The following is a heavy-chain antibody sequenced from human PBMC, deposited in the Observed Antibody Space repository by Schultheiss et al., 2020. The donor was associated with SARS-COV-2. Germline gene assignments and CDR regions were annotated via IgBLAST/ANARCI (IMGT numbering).Heavy chain of an antibody. CDR2: INPNSGGT. Sequence: SVKVSCKASGGTFSSYAISWVRQAPGQGLEWMGRINPNSGGTNYAQKFQGRVTMTRDTSISTAYMELSRLRSDDTAVYYCAREHYYDSPYDYWGQGTLVTVSS. CDR3: AREHYYDSPYDY. CDR1: GGTFSSYA. J-gene: IGHJ4*02. D-gene: IGHD3-22*01. V-gene: IGHV1-2*06.